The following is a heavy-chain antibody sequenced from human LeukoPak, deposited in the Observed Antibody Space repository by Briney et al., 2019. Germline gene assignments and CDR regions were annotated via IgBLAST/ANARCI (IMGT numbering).Heavy chain of an antibody. V-gene: IGHV4-59*01. CDR1: GDSMTRYY. Sequence: SETLSLTCAVSGDSMTRYYWNWIRQAPGKGLEWIGYIYTGTTNYNPSLKSRVTISVDTSKNQVSLKMVSVTAADTAVYYCRSGGSWPDYWGQGTLVTVSS. J-gene: IGHJ4*02. CDR3: RSGGSWPDY. CDR2: IYTGTT.